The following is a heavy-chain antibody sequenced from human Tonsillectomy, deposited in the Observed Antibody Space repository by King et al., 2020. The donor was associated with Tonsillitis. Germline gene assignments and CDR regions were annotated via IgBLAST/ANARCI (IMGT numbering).Heavy chain of an antibody. CDR1: GGTFSSYA. CDR2: IIPILGIA. D-gene: IGHD2-2*01. J-gene: IGHJ4*02. Sequence: QLVQSGAEVKKPGSSVKVSCKASGGTFSSYAISWVRQATGQGLEWMGRIIPILGIANYAQKFQGRVTITADKSTSTAYMELSSLRSEDTAVYYCARAIYGSSTSCYVGIDYWGQGTLVTVSS. CDR3: ARAIYGSSTSCYVGIDY. V-gene: IGHV1-69*09.